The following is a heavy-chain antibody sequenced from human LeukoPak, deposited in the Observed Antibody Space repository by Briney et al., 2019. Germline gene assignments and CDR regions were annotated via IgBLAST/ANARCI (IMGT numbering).Heavy chain of an antibody. CDR3: PRGQRAHVEYSPFMDV. D-gene: IGHD2-15*01. Sequence: PSETLSLTCTVSGGSISSYYWSWIRQPPGKGLEWIGYIYYSGSTNYNPSLKSRVTISVDTSKNQFSLKLSSVTAADTAVYYCPRGQRAHVEYSPFMDVWGKGTTVTVSS. V-gene: IGHV4-59*01. CDR1: GGSISSYY. J-gene: IGHJ6*03. CDR2: IYYSGST.